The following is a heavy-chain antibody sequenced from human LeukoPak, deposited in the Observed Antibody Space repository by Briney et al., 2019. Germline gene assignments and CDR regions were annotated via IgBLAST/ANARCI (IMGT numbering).Heavy chain of an antibody. CDR3: ARDGRWGDSTRLY. V-gene: IGHV3-21*04. CDR1: RFTFSSYS. Sequence: PGGSLRLSCAASRFTFSSYSMNWVRQAPGKGLEWVSSISSSGSYIYYADSVKGRFTISRDNAKNSLYLQMNSLRAEDTAVYYCARDGRWGDSTRLYWGQGTLVTVSS. J-gene: IGHJ4*02. CDR2: ISSSGSYI. D-gene: IGHD2/OR15-2a*01.